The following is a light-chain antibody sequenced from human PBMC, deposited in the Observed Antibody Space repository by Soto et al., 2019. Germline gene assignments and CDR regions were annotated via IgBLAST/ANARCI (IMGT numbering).Light chain of an antibody. V-gene: IGKV2-24*01. CDR3: MQDARYST. J-gene: IGKJ1*01. CDR1: QSPVDGDGITS. Sequence: DIVMTQTPLSLRVTLGQPASISCSSSQSPVDGDGITSLSWLHQRPGQPPRLLIYKVSNRFSGGTDRFSGSGAGTDFTLKINTVEAEDVGVCYCMQDARYSTIGQGTKVDIK. CDR2: KVS.